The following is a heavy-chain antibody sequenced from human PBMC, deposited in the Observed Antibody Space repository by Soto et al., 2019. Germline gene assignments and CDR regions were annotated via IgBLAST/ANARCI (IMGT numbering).Heavy chain of an antibody. J-gene: IGHJ6*02. CDR2: IWYDGSNK. V-gene: IGHV3-33*08. Sequence: QVQLVESGGGVVQPGGSLRLSCATSGFTFNTYGMHWVRQAPGKGLEWVAIIWYDGSNKYYADSVKGRFTISRDNSNNTLSLQMNSLRAEDTALYYCARSDCTGAYCYSWPFNYGVDVWGQGTPVTVSS. CDR1: GFTFNTYG. D-gene: IGHD2-21*02. CDR3: ARSDCTGAYCYSWPFNYGVDV.